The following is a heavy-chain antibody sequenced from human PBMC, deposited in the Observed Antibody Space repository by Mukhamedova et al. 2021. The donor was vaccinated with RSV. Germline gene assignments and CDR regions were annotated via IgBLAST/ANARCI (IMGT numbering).Heavy chain of an antibody. CDR3: ARALRDSSSSWSRGFDY. Sequence: GRIYTSGSTNYNPSLKSRVTMSVDTSKNQFSLKLSSVTAADTAVYYCARALRDSSSSWSRGFDYWGQGTLVTVSS. CDR2: IYTSGST. V-gene: IGHV4-4*07. J-gene: IGHJ4*02. D-gene: IGHD6-13*01.